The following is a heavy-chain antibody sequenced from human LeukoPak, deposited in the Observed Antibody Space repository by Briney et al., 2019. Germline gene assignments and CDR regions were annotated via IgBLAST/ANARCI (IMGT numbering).Heavy chain of an antibody. CDR3: ATQDHGGGGHHRQFAY. D-gene: IGHD3-16*01. CDR2: FIPILLTP. V-gene: IGHV1-69*15. J-gene: IGHJ4*02. CDR1: VGTFSNYA. Sequence: SVKVSCKASVGTFSNYAITWVRQTPGQGLELIGTFIPILLTPRYAPKLQDRVTITADEATTTVYLDLNSLTSEDTAVYYCATQDHGGGGHHRQFAYWGQGTLITVSS.